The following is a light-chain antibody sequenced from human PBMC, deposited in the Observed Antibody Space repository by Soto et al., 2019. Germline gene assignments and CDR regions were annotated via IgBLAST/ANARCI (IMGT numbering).Light chain of an antibody. CDR1: QSISSW. J-gene: IGKJ1*01. CDR2: DAS. Sequence: DIQMTQSPSNLSASVGDRVTITCRASQSISSWLAWYQQKPGKAPKLLIYDASSLESGVPSRFSGSGSGTEFTLTISSLQPDDFATYYCQQYNSYSPRTFGRGTKVDIK. CDR3: QQYNSYSPRT. V-gene: IGKV1-5*01.